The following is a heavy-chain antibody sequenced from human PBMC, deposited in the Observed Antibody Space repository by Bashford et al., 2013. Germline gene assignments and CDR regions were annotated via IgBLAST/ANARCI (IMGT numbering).Heavy chain of an antibody. CDR3: ANASGNSRLNWLHP. J-gene: IGHJ5*02. CDR1: GFDLINYG. V-gene: IGHV1-18*01. D-gene: IGHD5-12*01. Sequence: ASVKVSCKASGFDLINYGLTWVRQAPGQGLEWMGWISSYNGNTYYGQKFQGRVTMTTDTSTNTAYMELKSLTFDDTAMYFCANASGNSRLNWLHPWGQGTLVTVSS. CDR2: ISSYNGNT.